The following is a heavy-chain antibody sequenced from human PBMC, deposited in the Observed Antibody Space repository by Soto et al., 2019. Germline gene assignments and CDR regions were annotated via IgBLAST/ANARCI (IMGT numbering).Heavy chain of an antibody. V-gene: IGHV5-51*01. CDR2: IYPGDSQT. Sequence: EVQLVQSGTEVKKPGESLKISCEGSRDTFTNHWIAWVRQMPGKGLEWMGVIYPGDSQTRYSPSFEGQVTMSADMYTSTAYLQWSSLKASDTGMYYCARQGKNAPLGRFVFTHGMDVWGQGTVVIVSS. D-gene: IGHD3-3*01. CDR3: ARQGKNAPLGRFVFTHGMDV. J-gene: IGHJ6*02. CDR1: RDTFTNHW.